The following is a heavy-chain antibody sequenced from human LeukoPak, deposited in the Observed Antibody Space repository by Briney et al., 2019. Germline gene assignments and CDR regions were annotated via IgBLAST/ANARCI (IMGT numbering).Heavy chain of an antibody. V-gene: IGHV3-30*18. CDR1: GFTFSSYC. D-gene: IGHD3-9*01. J-gene: IGHJ6*02. Sequence: GGALTLSCAASGFTFSSYCMHWLRQAPGKGLEGVAVISYDGSNKYYADSVKGRFTIYRDNSKNTLYLQMNSLRAEDTAVYYCAKDFRVRYFDWLFKAGYYYYYGMDVWGQGTTVTVSS. CDR2: ISYDGSNK. CDR3: AKDFRVRYFDWLFKAGYYYYYGMDV.